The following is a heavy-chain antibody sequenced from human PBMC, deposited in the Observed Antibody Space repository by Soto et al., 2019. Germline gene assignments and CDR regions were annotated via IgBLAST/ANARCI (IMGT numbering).Heavy chain of an antibody. V-gene: IGHV4-39*01. Sequence: PSETLSLTCTVSGGSISSSSYYWGWIRHPPGKGLEWIGSIYYSGSTYYNPSLKSRVTISVDTSKNQFPLKLSSVTAADTAVYYCARPRRTGYCSSTSCLFSWFDPWGQGTLVTVSS. CDR1: GGSISSSSYY. CDR3: ARPRRTGYCSSTSCLFSWFDP. CDR2: IYYSGST. J-gene: IGHJ5*02. D-gene: IGHD2-2*03.